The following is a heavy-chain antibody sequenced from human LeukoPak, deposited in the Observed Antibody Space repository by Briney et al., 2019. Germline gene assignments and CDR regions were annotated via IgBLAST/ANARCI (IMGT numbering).Heavy chain of an antibody. D-gene: IGHD3-3*01. V-gene: IGHV3-48*01. CDR1: GFTFSSYS. Sequence: GGSLRLSCAASGFTFSSYSMNWVRQAPGKGLEWVSHITASGTAMFYADSVKGRFTISRDNAKNSLYLQMNSLRAEDTAVYYCARGPSGYLFDYWGQGTLVTVSS. CDR2: ITASGTAM. CDR3: ARGPSGYLFDY. J-gene: IGHJ4*02.